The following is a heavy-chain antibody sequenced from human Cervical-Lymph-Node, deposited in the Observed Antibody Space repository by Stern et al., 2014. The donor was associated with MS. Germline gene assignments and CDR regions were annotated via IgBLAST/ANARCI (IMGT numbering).Heavy chain of an antibody. V-gene: IGHV5-51*01. Sequence: VQLVQSGAEVKKPGESLKISCKGSGYSFTSYWIGWVRQMPGKGLEWMGIIYPGDSVTRYSPSFQAPGTISAAKSISTASLQWSSLKASDTAMYYCAGVFDIFEPYYFDYWGQGTLVTVSS. CDR1: GYSFTSYW. CDR3: AGVFDIFEPYYFDY. D-gene: IGHD3-9*01. J-gene: IGHJ4*02. CDR2: IYPGDSVT.